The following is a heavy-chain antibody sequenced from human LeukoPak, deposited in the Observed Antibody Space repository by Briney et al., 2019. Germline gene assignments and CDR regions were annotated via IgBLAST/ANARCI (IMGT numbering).Heavy chain of an antibody. CDR3: ARVTEGNLDY. V-gene: IGHV4-34*01. J-gene: IGHJ4*02. Sequence: SETLSLTCAVYGGSFSGYYWTWIRQPPGKGLEWIGEIHHSGSTNYNPSLKTRVTISLDTSKNQLSLKLSSVTAADTAVYYCARVTEGNLDYWGQGTLVTVSS. CDR1: GGSFSGYY. D-gene: IGHD1-14*01. CDR2: IHHSGST.